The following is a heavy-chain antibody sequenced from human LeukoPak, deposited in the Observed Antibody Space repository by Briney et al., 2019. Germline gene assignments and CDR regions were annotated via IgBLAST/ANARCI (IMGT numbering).Heavy chain of an antibody. Sequence: TASETLSLTCAVYGGSFSGYYWSWIRQPPGKGLEWIGEINHSGSTNYNPSLKSRVTISVDTSKNQFSLKLSSVTAADMAVYYCARGDHYDSSGYYLTPYFDYWGQGTLVTVSS. D-gene: IGHD3-22*01. CDR2: INHSGST. J-gene: IGHJ4*02. CDR3: ARGDHYDSSGYYLTPYFDY. V-gene: IGHV4-34*01. CDR1: GGSFSGYY.